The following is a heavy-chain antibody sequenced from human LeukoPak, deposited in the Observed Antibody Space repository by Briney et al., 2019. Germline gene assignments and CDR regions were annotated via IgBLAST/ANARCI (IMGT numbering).Heavy chain of an antibody. CDR1: GYTFTSYY. J-gene: IGHJ4*02. CDR2: INPSGGST. CDR3: ARGRQYYYDSSGLPFDY. Sequence: ASVKVSCKASGYTFTSYYMHWVRQAPGQGLEWMGIINPSGGSTSYAQKFQGRVTTTRDTSTSTVYMELSSLRSEDTAVYYCARGRQYYYDSSGLPFDYWGQGTLVTVSS. V-gene: IGHV1-46*01. D-gene: IGHD3-22*01.